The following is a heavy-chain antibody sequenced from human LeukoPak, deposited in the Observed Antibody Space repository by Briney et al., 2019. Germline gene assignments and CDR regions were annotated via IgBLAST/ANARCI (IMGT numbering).Heavy chain of an antibody. V-gene: IGHV3-48*03. J-gene: IGHJ3*02. CDR2: ISSSGSSI. D-gene: IGHD1-26*01. Sequence: EPGGSLRLSCAASGFTFSSYEMNWVRQAPGKGLEWVSYISSSGSSIYYADSVKGRFTISRDNAKNSLYLQMNSLRAEDTAVYYCARESAVGTTYGDAFDIWGQGTMVTVSS. CDR3: ARESAVGTTYGDAFDI. CDR1: GFTFSSYE.